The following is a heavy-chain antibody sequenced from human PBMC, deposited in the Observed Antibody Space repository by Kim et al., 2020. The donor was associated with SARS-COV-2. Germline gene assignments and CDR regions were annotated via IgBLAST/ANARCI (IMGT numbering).Heavy chain of an antibody. V-gene: IGHV3-23*01. Sequence: TYYADSVKGRFTISRDNSKNTLYLQMNSLRAEDTAVYYCAKEEATVTTGYWGQGTLVTVSS. D-gene: IGHD4-17*01. CDR3: AKEEATVTTGY. J-gene: IGHJ4*02. CDR2: T.